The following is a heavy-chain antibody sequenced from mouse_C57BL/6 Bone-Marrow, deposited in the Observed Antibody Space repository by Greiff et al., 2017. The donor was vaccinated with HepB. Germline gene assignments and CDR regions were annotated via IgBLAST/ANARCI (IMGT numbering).Heavy chain of an antibody. CDR2: ISDGGSYT. CDR3: GSNSNQAWFAY. D-gene: IGHD2-5*01. CDR1: GFTFSSYA. J-gene: IGHJ3*01. V-gene: IGHV5-4*03. Sequence: EVMLVESGGGLVKPGGSLKLSCAASGFTFSSYAMSWVRQTPEKRLEWVATISDGGSYTYYPDHVKGRFTISRDNAKNNLYLQMSNLKSEETAMYYCGSNSNQAWFAYWGQGTLFTVSA.